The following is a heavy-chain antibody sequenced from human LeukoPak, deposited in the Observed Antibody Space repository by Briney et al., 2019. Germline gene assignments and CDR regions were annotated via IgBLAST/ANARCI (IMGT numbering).Heavy chain of an antibody. CDR2: SYYSGST. V-gene: IGHV4-59*01. Sequence: SETLSLTCTVSGGSISSYYWSWIRQPPGKGLEWIGYSYYSGSTNYNPSLKSRVTISVDTPKNQFSLKLSSVTAADTAVYYCARDYYDSSGYYHIDYRGQGTLVTVSS. CDR1: GGSISSYY. CDR3: ARDYYDSSGYYHIDY. J-gene: IGHJ4*02. D-gene: IGHD3-22*01.